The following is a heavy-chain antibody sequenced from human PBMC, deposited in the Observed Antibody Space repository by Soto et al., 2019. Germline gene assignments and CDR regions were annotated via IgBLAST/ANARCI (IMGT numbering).Heavy chain of an antibody. CDR1: GLTFSTYG. J-gene: IGHJ4*02. CDR2: ISNDVRNI. Sequence: GGPLRLSCAASGLTFSTYGFHWVRQAPGKGLEWVAVISNDVRNIHYAESVKGRFTISRDNSKNTLYLQMNSLRPNDTAVYYCVKDSLGGMTPVFMPGPDWGQGTLVTVSS. CDR3: VKDSLGGMTPVFMPGPD. D-gene: IGHD2-2*01. V-gene: IGHV3-30*18.